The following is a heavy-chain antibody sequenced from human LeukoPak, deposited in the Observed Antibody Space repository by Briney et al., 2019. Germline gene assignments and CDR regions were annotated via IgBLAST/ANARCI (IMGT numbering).Heavy chain of an antibody. CDR1: GYTFTSYY. D-gene: IGHD2-2*01. V-gene: IGHV1-46*01. CDR3: ARTCSSTSCTGGAFDI. J-gene: IGHJ3*02. Sequence: ASVKVSCKASGYTFTSYYMHWVRRAPGQGLEWMGIINPSGGSTSYAQKFQGRVTMTRDTSTSTVYMELSSLRSEDTAVYYCARTCSSTSCTGGAFDIWGQGTMVTVSS. CDR2: INPSGGST.